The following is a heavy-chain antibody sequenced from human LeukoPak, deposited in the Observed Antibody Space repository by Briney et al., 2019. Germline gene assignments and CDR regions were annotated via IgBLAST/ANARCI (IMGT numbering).Heavy chain of an antibody. CDR1: GGNFNTYA. J-gene: IGHJ4*02. V-gene: IGHV1-69*01. CDR3: ARGAHTYYYDSSGYYYFDY. Sequence: GSSVKVSCKASGGNFNTYAISWVRQAPGQGLEWMGGIIPIFGTANYAQKFQGRVTITADESTSTAYMELSSLRSEDTAVYYCARGAHTYYYDSSGYYYFDYWGQGTLVTVSS. CDR2: IIPIFGTA. D-gene: IGHD3-22*01.